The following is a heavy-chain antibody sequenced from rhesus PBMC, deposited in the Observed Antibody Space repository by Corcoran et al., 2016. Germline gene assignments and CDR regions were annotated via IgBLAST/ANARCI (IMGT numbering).Heavy chain of an antibody. CDR1: GYSFHSYW. Sequence: EVQLVQSGAEVKRPGAYLTILCMTSGYSFHSYWIRWVRQMPGKGLGWMWAIDPSDSATRYSPSFQGQVTISADKSISTTYLQWSSLKASDSATYYCAKGRSGSSSGWYHYFDYWGQGVLVTVSS. D-gene: IGHD6-31*01. CDR2: IDPSDSAT. J-gene: IGHJ4*01. CDR3: AKGRSGSSSGWYHYFDY. V-gene: IGHV5-2*01.